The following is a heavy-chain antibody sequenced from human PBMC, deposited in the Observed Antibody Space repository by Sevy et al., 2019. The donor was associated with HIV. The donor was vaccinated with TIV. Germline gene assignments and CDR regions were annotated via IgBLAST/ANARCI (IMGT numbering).Heavy chain of an antibody. CDR3: ARDQTGYSSSWYYYYYGMDV. Sequence: GGSLRLSCAASGFTFSSYWMSWDRQAPGKGLEWVANIKQDGSEKYYVHSVKGRFTISRDNAKNSLYLQMNSLRAEDTAVYYCARDQTGYSSSWYYYYYGMDVWGQGTTVTVSS. CDR1: GFTFSSYW. J-gene: IGHJ6*02. CDR2: IKQDGSEK. D-gene: IGHD6-13*01. V-gene: IGHV3-7*03.